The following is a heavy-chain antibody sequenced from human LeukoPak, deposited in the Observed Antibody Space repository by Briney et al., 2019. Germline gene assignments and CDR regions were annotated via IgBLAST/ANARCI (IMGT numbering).Heavy chain of an antibody. J-gene: IGHJ6*04. CDR1: GGTFSSYA. CDR2: IIPIFGTA. CDR3: ARDEGYCSSTSCRGGYYCYYGMDV. D-gene: IGHD2-2*01. V-gene: IGHV1-69*06. Sequence: SVKVSCKASGGTFSSYAISWVRQAPGQGLEWMGGIIPIFGTANYAQKFQGRVTITADKSTSTAYMELSSLRSEDTAVYYCARDEGYCSSTSCRGGYYCYYGMDVWGKGTTVTVSS.